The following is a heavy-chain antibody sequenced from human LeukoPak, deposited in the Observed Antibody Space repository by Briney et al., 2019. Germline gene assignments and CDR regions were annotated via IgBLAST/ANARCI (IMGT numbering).Heavy chain of an antibody. CDR3: AKRNYYDSSGYQYYFDY. Sequence: GGSLRLSCAASGFTFGSYGMSWVRQAPGKGLEWVSTTSGRTYYADSVKGRFTISRDNSKNTLYLQMNSLRAEDTAVYYCAKRNYYDSSGYQYYFDYWGQGTLVTVSS. J-gene: IGHJ4*02. D-gene: IGHD3-22*01. CDR1: GFTFGSYG. CDR2: TSGRT. V-gene: IGHV3-23*01.